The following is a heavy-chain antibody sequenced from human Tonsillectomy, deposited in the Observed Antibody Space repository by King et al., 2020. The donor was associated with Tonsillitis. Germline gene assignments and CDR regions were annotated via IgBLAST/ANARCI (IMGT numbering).Heavy chain of an antibody. J-gene: IGHJ4*02. Sequence: QLQESGPGLVKPSETLSLTCTVSGGYISSYFWSWIRQSPGKGLEWFGYIYYSGSTNYNPSLNSRVTISVDTSKSQFSLNLSSVTAEDTAVYYCTSLSRTRNFDFWGQGALVTVSS. CDR2: IYYSGST. CDR3: TSLSRTRNFDF. CDR1: GGYISSYF. D-gene: IGHD1-14*01. V-gene: IGHV4-59*08.